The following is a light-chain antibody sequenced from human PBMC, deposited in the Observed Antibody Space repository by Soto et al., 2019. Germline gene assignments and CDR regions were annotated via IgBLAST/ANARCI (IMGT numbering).Light chain of an antibody. J-gene: IGKJ2*01. V-gene: IGKV3D-15*01. CDR2: GAS. CDR1: QSVSSN. Sequence: EIVMTQSPATLSVSPGERATLSCRASQSVSSNLAWYQQKPGQPPRLLIYGASTRATGIPARFSGSGSGTDFTLTISSLESEDFAVYYCQQYNNWQYTFGQGTKLEIK. CDR3: QQYNNWQYT.